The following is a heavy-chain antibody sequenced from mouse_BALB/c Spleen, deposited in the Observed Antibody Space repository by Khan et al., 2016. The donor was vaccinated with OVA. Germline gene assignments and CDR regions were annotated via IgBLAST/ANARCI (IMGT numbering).Heavy chain of an antibody. CDR3: AKAAGYYGSEYLAY. V-gene: IGHV5-9-3*01. D-gene: IGHD1-1*01. Sequence: EVQLVESGGGLVKPGGSLKLSCAASGFTFSSYAMSWVRQTPEKRLVWVATISSGGSYTCYPDSVKGRFTISRDNANNTLYLQMSSLRSEDTAMCYCAKAAGYYGSEYLAYWGQGTALTVSS. CDR2: ISSGGSYT. J-gene: IGHJ2*01. CDR1: GFTFSSYA.